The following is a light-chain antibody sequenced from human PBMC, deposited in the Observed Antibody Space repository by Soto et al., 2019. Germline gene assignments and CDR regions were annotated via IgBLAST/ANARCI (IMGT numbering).Light chain of an antibody. CDR2: GVS. V-gene: IGKV3-15*01. CDR3: QQYNNWPQT. Sequence: ERVMTRSPVTLSVSPGESVTLSCRASQSVGTNLAWYQQKPGQAPSLLIYGVSTRATGIPTRFSGSGSGRQFTLTISSLQSEDFAVYYCQQYNNWPQTFGQGTKVEIK. CDR1: QSVGTN. J-gene: IGKJ1*01.